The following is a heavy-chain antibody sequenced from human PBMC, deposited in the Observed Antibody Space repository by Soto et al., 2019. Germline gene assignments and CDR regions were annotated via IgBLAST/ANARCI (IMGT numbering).Heavy chain of an antibody. CDR3: AKDTYYYDRSGYYTYDH. CDR2: VSYDGSNK. V-gene: IGHV3-30*18. D-gene: IGHD3-22*01. Sequence: HPEGSLRLSCAASGFTFSSYGVHWVRQAPGKGLEWVASVSYDGSNKHYADSVKGRFTISRDNSRNTLDLQMNSLRAEDTAVYYCAKDTYYYDRSGYYTYDHWGQGTQVTVSS. J-gene: IGHJ4*02. CDR1: GFTFSSYG.